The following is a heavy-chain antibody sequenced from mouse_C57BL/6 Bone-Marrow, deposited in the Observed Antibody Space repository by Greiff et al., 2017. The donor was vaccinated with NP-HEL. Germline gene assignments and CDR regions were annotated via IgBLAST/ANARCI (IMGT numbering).Heavy chain of an antibody. Sequence: EVMLVESGGGLVKPGGSLKLSCAASGFTFSSYAMSWVRQTPEKRLEWVATISDGGSYTYYPDNVKGRFTISRDNAKNTLYLQMSHLKSEDTAVYCCARDGLRVFCDVGGTGTTVTVSS. CDR2: ISDGGSYT. J-gene: IGHJ1*03. D-gene: IGHD1-1*01. CDR1: GFTFSSYA. CDR3: ARDGLRVFCDV. V-gene: IGHV5-4*01.